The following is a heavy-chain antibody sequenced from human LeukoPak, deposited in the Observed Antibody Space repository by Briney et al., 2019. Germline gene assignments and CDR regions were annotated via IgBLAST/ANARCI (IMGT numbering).Heavy chain of an antibody. D-gene: IGHD2-2*01. Sequence: GGSLRLSCAASGFTFDDYGMNWVRQAPGKGLEWVSGINWSGGSIGYADSVKGRFTISRDNAKNSLYLQMNSLRAEDTAVYYCAKESLRVVPSATFDYWGQGTLVTVSS. CDR3: AKESLRVVPSATFDY. J-gene: IGHJ4*02. CDR2: INWSGGSI. CDR1: GFTFDDYG. V-gene: IGHV3-20*04.